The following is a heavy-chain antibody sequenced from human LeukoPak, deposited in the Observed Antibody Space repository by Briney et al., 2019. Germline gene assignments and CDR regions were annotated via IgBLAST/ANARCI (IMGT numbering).Heavy chain of an antibody. D-gene: IGHD6-13*01. V-gene: IGHV3-30*02. J-gene: IGHJ4*02. CDR2: IRYDGSNK. CDR3: AKVLGKYSSSWFYYFDY. CDR1: GFTFSSYG. Sequence: GGSLRLSCAASGFTFSSYGMHWVRQAPGKGLEWVAFIRYDGSNKYYADSVKGRFTISRDNSKNTLYLQMNSLRAEDTAVYYCAKVLGKYSSSWFYYFDYWGQGTLVTVSS.